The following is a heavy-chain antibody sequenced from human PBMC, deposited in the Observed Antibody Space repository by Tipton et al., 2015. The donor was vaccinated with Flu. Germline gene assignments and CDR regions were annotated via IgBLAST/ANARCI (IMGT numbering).Heavy chain of an antibody. J-gene: IGHJ3*01. CDR3: ARRDGTYLRAFDL. D-gene: IGHD5-24*01. CDR2: VRQAGSP. V-gene: IGHV4-38-2*01. CDR1: GDSIASPYF. Sequence: TLSLTCSVSGDSIASPYFWGWIRQPPGKGLEWIGNVRQAGSPYYNPSLRSRLSISLDRPKNQFSLRLTSVTAADTAVYYCARRDGTYLRAFDLWGNGTMVTVSS.